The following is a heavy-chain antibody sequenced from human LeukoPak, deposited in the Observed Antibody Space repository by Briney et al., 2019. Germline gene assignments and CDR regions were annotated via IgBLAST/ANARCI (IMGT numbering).Heavy chain of an antibody. D-gene: IGHD3-10*01. CDR1: GGSISSSSYY. J-gene: IGHJ4*02. CDR2: INHSGTT. CDR3: ARLPLGAFGEVLNFDL. Sequence: SETLSLTCTVSGGSISSSSYYWGWIRQPPGKGLEWIGDINHSGTTKYNPSLKSRVTLLIDTSKSHFSLRLNSVTAADTAVYYCARLPLGAFGEVLNFDLWGQGTVVIVSS. V-gene: IGHV4-39*02.